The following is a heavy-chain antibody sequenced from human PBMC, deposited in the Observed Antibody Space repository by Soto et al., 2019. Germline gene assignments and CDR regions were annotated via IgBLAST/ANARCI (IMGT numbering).Heavy chain of an antibody. CDR3: ARCFTGAARKEIFQGWLDA. CDR2: IYYSGST. J-gene: IGHJ1*01. V-gene: IGHV4-59*08. Sequence: TVSGGLPRHCCWLLCRQPPGKRLEWIGYIYYSGSTNYNPSLKSRVTIEVDTSKSQFSLKLTSVTAADTAVYYCARCFTGAARKEIFQGWLDAGGQ. CDR1: GGLPRHCC. D-gene: IGHD2-8*02.